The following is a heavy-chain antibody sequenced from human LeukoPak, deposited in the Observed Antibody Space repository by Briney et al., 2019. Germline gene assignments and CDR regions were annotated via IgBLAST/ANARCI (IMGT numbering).Heavy chain of an antibody. CDR1: GYTFTGYY. CDR3: ARVGYCSCGSCYQTYYYDSSGSYFDY. CDR2: INPNSGGT. Sequence: ASVKVSCKASGYTFTGYYMHWVRQAPGQGLEWMGWINPNSGGTNYAQKFQGRVTMTRDTSISTAYMELSRLRSDDTAVYYCARVGYCSCGSCYQTYYYDSSGSYFDYWGQGTLVTVSS. D-gene: IGHD3-22*01. V-gene: IGHV1-2*02. J-gene: IGHJ4*02.